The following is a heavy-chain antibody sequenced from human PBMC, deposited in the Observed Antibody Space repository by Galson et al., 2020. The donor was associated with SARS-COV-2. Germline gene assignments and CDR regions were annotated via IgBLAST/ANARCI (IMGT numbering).Heavy chain of an antibody. J-gene: IGHJ6*02. CDR3: ARDGTYYDSSGYYPPYYYYGMDV. D-gene: IGHD3-22*01. V-gene: IGHV3-33*01. CDR2: IWYDGSNK. Sequence: GESLKIPCAASGFTFSSYCMHWVRQAPGNALESVAVIWYDGSNKYYTDPVKGLFTLTTFPSKNTLYLQMNSLSAEDTAVYYCARDGTYYDSSGYYPPYYYYGMDVWGQGTTVTVSS. CDR1: GFTFSSYC.